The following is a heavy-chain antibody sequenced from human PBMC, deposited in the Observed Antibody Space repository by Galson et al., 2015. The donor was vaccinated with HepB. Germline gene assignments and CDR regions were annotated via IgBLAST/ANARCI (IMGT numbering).Heavy chain of an antibody. CDR3: AKSFKPYYYDSSGYYLAAFDI. Sequence: SLRLSCAASGSTFDDYAMHWVRQAPGKGLEWVSGISWNSGSIGYADSVKGRFTISRDNAKNSLYLQMNSLRAEDTALYYCAKSFKPYYYDSSGYYLAAFDIWGQGTMVTVSS. CDR1: GSTFDDYA. V-gene: IGHV3-9*01. J-gene: IGHJ3*02. D-gene: IGHD3-22*01. CDR2: ISWNSGSI.